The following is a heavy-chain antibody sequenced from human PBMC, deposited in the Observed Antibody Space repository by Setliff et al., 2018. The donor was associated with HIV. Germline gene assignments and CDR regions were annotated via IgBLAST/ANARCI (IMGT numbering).Heavy chain of an antibody. CDR3: ARESSRVPWSPDAFDI. D-gene: IGHD2-15*01. J-gene: IGHJ3*02. CDR2: INTSGTT. V-gene: IGHV4-4*09. Sequence: PSETLSLTCTVSGGSISSYYWSWIRQPPGKGLEWIGYINTSGTTNYNPSLKSRVTISVDTSKNQFSLKLSSVTAADSAVYYCARESSRVPWSPDAFDIWGQGTRVTVSS. CDR1: GGSISSYY.